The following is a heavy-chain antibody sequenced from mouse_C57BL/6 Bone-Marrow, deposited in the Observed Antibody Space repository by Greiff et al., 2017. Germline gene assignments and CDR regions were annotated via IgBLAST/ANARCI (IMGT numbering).Heavy chain of an antibody. J-gene: IGHJ3*01. CDR3: TRIAY. V-gene: IGHV14-4*01. Sequence: EVKLLESGAELVRPGASVKLSCTAPGSNIKDDNMHWVKQRPEQGLEWIGWIDPENGDTEYASKFQGKATITVDTSSNTAYLQLSSLTSEDTAVYYCTRIAYWGQGTLVTVSA. CDR2: IDPENGDT. CDR1: GSNIKDDN.